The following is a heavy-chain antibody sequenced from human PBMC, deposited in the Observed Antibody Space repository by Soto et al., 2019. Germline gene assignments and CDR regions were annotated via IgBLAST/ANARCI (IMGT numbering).Heavy chain of an antibody. CDR1: GGSISSYY. V-gene: IGHV4-59*08. D-gene: IGHD3-10*01. Sequence: SETLSLTCTVSGGSISSYYWTRIRQPPGKGLEWIGFMYNSGSTHYNPSLKSRVTISLDTSKNQFSLNLRSVTAADTAVYYCASMGYHYGSGSYPLDYWGQGTLVTVSS. CDR2: MYNSGST. J-gene: IGHJ4*02. CDR3: ASMGYHYGSGSYPLDY.